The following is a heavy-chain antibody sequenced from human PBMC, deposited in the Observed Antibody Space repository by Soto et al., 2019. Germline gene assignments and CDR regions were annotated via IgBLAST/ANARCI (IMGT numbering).Heavy chain of an antibody. CDR1: GGSISSYY. J-gene: IGHJ1*01. D-gene: IGHD6-13*01. CDR3: ASAGYSSSWYLFGYFQH. Sequence: ETLSLTCTVSGGSISSYYWSWIRQPPGKGLEWIGYIYYSGSTNYNPSLKSRVTISVDTSKNQFSLKLSSVTAADTAVYYCASAGYSSSWYLFGYFQHWGQGTLVTVSS. V-gene: IGHV4-59*01. CDR2: IYYSGST.